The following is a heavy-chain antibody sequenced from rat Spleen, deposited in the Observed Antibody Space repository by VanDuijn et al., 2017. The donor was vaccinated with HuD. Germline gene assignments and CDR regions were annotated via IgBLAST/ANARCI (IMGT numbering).Heavy chain of an antibody. Sequence: EVQLQESGPGLVKPSQSLSLTCSLNGYSISSSYRWNWIRKFPENKMEWVGYVTYSGNTHFNPSLKSRISITRDTSKNQFFLQLNSVTTEDTATYYCARRYYGHRGYVLDAWGQGASVTVSS. J-gene: IGHJ4*01. D-gene: IGHD1-6*01. CDR3: ARRYYGHRGYVLDA. CDR2: VTYSGNT. V-gene: IGHV3-1*01. CDR1: GYSISSSY.